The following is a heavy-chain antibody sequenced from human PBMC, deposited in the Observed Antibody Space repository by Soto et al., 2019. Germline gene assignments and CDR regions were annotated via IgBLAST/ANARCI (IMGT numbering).Heavy chain of an antibody. CDR2: ISSSSSYI. V-gene: IGHV3-21*01. CDR3: ARGLDIVVVVAAQAPDDAFDI. Sequence: PGWCLRLSCAASGSTFSSSSMNGSRQDPGKGLEWVSSISSSSSYIYYADSVKGRFTISRDNAKNSLYLQMNSLRAEDTAVYYCARGLDIVVVVAAQAPDDAFDIWGQGTMVTVSS. D-gene: IGHD2-15*01. J-gene: IGHJ3*02. CDR1: GSTFSSSS.